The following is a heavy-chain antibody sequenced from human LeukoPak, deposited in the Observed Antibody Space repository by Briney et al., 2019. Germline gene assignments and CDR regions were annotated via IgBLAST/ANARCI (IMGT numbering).Heavy chain of an antibody. CDR1: GFTISSNY. CDR3: AREIIAATLDG. J-gene: IGHJ4*02. D-gene: IGHD1-26*01. CDR2: ITNSGGSTTL. V-gene: IGHV3-48*04. Sequence: GALRLSCAVSGFTISSNYMSWVRPAPGKGLEWVSSITNSGGSTTLHYADSVKGRFTISRDNAKNSLFLQMNSLTAEDTAVYYCAREIIAATLDGWGQGTLVIVSS.